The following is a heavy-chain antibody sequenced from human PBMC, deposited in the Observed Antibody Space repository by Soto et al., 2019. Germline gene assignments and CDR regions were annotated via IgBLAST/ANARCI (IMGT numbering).Heavy chain of an antibody. V-gene: IGHV1-69*02. J-gene: IGHJ4*02. CDR3: ATIAPYSGYDLTY. CDR1: GGTFSRYT. D-gene: IGHD5-12*01. Sequence: QVQLVQSGAEVKKPGSSVKVSCKASGGTFSRYTISWVRQAPGQGLEWMGRIIPILNVTKYAQKFQGRVTITADKSTGTAYMELSSLRSEDTAVYYCATIAPYSGYDLTYWGQGSLVTVSS. CDR2: IIPILNVT.